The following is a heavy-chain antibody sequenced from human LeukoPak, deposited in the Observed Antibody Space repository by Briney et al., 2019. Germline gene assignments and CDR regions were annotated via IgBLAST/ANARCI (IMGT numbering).Heavy chain of an antibody. D-gene: IGHD2-8*01. V-gene: IGHV7-4-1*02. J-gene: IGHJ6*02. CDR1: GDSFSSYV. CDR2: INTNSENP. Sequence: GASVKVSCKASGDSFSSYVMNWVRQAPGQGLEWVGWINTNSENPTYAQAFRGRFVFSVDKSVSTAYLQITSLKAEDTAIYYCATYASRASIYGMDVWGQGTTVIVSS. CDR3: ATYASRASIYGMDV.